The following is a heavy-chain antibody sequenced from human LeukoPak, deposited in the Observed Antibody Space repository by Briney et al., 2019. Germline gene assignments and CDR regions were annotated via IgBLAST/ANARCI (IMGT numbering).Heavy chain of an antibody. J-gene: IGHJ4*02. CDR3: AKEASDYGDYRHDY. Sequence: PGGSLRLSCAASGFTFRNYALSWVRQAPGKGLEWVSGISGSGGSTYCADSAKGRFTISRDNSKNTLYLQMHSLRAEDTAVYYCAKEASDYGDYRHDYWGQGTLVTVSS. CDR1: GFTFRNYA. D-gene: IGHD4-17*01. V-gene: IGHV3-23*01. CDR2: ISGSGGST.